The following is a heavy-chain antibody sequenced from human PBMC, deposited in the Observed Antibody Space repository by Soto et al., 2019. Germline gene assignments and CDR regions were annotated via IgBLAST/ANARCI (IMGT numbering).Heavy chain of an antibody. CDR1: GGTFSSYA. V-gene: IGHV1-69*01. D-gene: IGHD3-22*01. Sequence: QVQLVQSGAEVKKPGSSVKVSCKASGGTFSSYAISWVRQAPGQGLEWMGGIIPIFGTANYAQKFQGRVTITADESTSTAYMERSSLRSEDTAVYYCARDLNSDSSGYYPRNWYFDLWGRGTLVTVSS. CDR2: IIPIFGTA. CDR3: ARDLNSDSSGYYPRNWYFDL. J-gene: IGHJ2*01.